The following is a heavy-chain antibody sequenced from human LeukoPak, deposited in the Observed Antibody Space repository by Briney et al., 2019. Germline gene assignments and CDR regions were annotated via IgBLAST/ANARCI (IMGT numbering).Heavy chain of an antibody. V-gene: IGHV4-4*07. D-gene: IGHD6-13*01. J-gene: IGHJ2*01. CDR1: GGSISSYD. Sequence: SETLSLTCTVSGGSISSYDWSWIRQPAGKGLEWIGRIYTRGSTNYNPSLKSRVSMSVDTSKKQFSLKLSSVTAADTAVYYCARVSSSWYQGWYFDLWGRGTVVTVSS. CDR2: IYTRGST. CDR3: ARVSSSWYQGWYFDL.